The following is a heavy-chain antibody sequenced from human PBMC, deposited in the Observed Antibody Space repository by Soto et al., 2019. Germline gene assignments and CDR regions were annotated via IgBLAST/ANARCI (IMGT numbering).Heavy chain of an antibody. CDR1: GDSIRSGGYY. V-gene: IGHV4-31*03. J-gene: IGHJ4*02. D-gene: IGHD3-22*01. CDR3: ARSSYYYDSSGHFYFDF. Sequence: QVQLQESGPGLVEPSQTLSLTCTVSGDSIRSGGYYWSWIRQHPGKGLEWIGYIYDTGTTYYNPSLKSRVIISVDSSKNQFSLKLSSVTAADTAVYYSARSSYYYDSSGHFYFDFWGQGTLVTVSS. CDR2: IYDTGTT.